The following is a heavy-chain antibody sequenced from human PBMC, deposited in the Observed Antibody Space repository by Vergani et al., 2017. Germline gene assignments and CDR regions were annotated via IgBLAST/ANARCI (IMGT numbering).Heavy chain of an antibody. D-gene: IGHD2-8*01. V-gene: IGHV3-21*01. CDR1: GFTFSSYS. CDR3: ARDSLTNAFDI. Sequence: EVQLVESGGGLVKPGGSLRLSCAASGFTFSSYSMNWVRQAPGKGLEWVSSISSSSSYIYYADSVKGRFTISRDNAKNSLYLQMNSLRADDTAVYYCARDSLTNAFDIWGQGTMVTVSS. J-gene: IGHJ3*02. CDR2: ISSSSSYI.